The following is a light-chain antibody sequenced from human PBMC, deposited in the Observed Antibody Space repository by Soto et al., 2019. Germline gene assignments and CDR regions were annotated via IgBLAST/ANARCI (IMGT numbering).Light chain of an antibody. CDR3: SSYTSSSTL. J-gene: IGLJ1*01. V-gene: IGLV2-14*01. Sequence: QSALTQPASVSGSPGQSITISCTGTSSDVGGCKYVSWYQQHPGKAPKLMIYEVSNRPSGVSNRFSGSKSGNTASLTISGLQAEDEADYYCSSYTSSSTLFGTGTKLTVL. CDR2: EVS. CDR1: SSDVGGCKY.